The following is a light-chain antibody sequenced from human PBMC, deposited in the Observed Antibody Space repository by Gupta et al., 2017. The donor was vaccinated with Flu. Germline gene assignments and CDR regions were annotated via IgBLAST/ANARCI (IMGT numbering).Light chain of an antibody. Sequence: IGISESASLFSASKGGRVTITCRASQGISSYLAWYQQKPGKAPKLLIYAASTLQSGVPSRFSGSGSGTDFTLTISCLQSEDFATYYCQQYYSYPWTFGQGTKVEIK. CDR3: QQYYSYPWT. V-gene: IGKV1-8*01. CDR1: QGISSY. CDR2: AAS. J-gene: IGKJ1*01.